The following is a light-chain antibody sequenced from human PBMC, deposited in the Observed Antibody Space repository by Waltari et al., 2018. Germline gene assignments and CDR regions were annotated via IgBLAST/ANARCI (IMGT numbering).Light chain of an antibody. J-gene: IGLJ2*01. V-gene: IGLV2-14*03. Sequence: QSALTQPASVSGSPGQSITISCTGTSSDIGSYNYVSWYQQHPGKAPKLIIYDFTNRPSGVSNRFSGSKSGNTASLTISGLQAEDEADYYCSSYMYTTTLELFGGGTSLTVL. CDR1: SSDIGSYNY. CDR3: SSYMYTTTLEL. CDR2: DFT.